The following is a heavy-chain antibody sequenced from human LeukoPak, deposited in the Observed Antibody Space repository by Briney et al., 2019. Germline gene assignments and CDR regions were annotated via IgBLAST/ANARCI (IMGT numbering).Heavy chain of an antibody. CDR3: ARAGGEDYSNYLPFYYMDV. CDR2: IYHSGST. Sequence: SETLSLTCTVSGGSISSSSYYWGWIRQPPGKGLVWIGSIYHSGSTYYNPSLKSRVTISVDTSKNQFSLKLSSVTAADTAVYYCARAGGEDYSNYLPFYYMDVWGKGTTVTVSS. V-gene: IGHV4-39*07. CDR1: GGSISSSSYY. J-gene: IGHJ6*03. D-gene: IGHD4-11*01.